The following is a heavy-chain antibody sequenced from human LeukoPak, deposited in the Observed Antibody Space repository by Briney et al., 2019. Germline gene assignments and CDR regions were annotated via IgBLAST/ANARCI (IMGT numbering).Heavy chain of an antibody. Sequence: APVKVSCKASGYTFTSYDISWVRQAPGQGLEWMGWISAYNGNTNYAQKLQGRVTMTTDTSTSTAYMELRSLRSDDTAVYYCAREGYSSGWYYFDYWGQGTLVTVSS. CDR1: GYTFTSYD. CDR2: ISAYNGNT. D-gene: IGHD6-19*01. CDR3: AREGYSSGWYYFDY. V-gene: IGHV1-18*01. J-gene: IGHJ4*02.